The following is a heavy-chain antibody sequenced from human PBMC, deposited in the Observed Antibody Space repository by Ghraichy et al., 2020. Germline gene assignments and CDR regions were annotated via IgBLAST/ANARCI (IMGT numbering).Heavy chain of an antibody. CDR3: ARVKSDSGTCYDYYYDGMDV. V-gene: IGHV1-18*04. CDR1: GFTFTNYG. Sequence: ASVKVSCRASGFTFTNYGISWVRQAPGQGLEWMGWVTSYNGNKNNAHSLQGRVTLTASGDTAYIELNSMTSDDTAVYYCARVKSDSGTCYDYYYDGMDVWGQGTTVTVSS. D-gene: IGHD2-15*01. J-gene: IGHJ6*02. CDR2: VTSYNGNK.